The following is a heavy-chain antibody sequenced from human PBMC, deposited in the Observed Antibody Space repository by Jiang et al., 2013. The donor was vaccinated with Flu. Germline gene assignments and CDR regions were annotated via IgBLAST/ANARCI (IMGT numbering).Heavy chain of an antibody. D-gene: IGHD5-18*01. J-gene: IGHJ4*02. Sequence: QLLESGGGVVQPGRSLRLSCAASGFTFSSYAMHWVRQAPGKGLEWVAVISYDGSNKYYADSVKGRFTISRDNSKNTLYLQMNSLRAEDTAVYYCARDKIPRKVYSYGLNYWGQGTLVTVSS. V-gene: IGHV3-30-3*01. CDR2: ISYDGSNK. CDR1: GFTFSSYA. CDR3: ARDKIPRKVYSYGLNY.